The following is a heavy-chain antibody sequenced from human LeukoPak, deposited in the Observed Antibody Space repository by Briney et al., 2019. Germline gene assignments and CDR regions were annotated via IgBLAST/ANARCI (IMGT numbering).Heavy chain of an antibody. V-gene: IGHV1-3*01. Sequence: ASVKVSCKASGHTFTNYAMQWVRQAPGQRLEWMGWINAGNGNTRYSQRFQGRVTITRDTSASTVYMEVTSLRSEDTAVYYCARGIWSRTVSSYYLDYWGQGTLVTVSS. CDR2: INAGNGNT. J-gene: IGHJ4*02. CDR3: ARGIWSRTVSSYYLDY. D-gene: IGHD3-3*01. CDR1: GHTFTNYA.